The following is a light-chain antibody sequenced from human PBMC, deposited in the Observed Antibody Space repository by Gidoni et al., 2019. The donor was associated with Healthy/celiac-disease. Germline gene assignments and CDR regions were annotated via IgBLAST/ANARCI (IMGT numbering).Light chain of an antibody. CDR1: QSVSSSY. Sequence: IVLTPSPGPLSLSPGDRATLSCSASQSVSSSYLAWYQQKPGQAPRLLIYGASSRATGIPDRFRGSGSGTDFTLTISRLEPEDFAVYYCQQYGSSPPFTFXPXTKVDIK. J-gene: IGKJ3*01. CDR3: QQYGSSPPFT. CDR2: GAS. V-gene: IGKV3-20*01.